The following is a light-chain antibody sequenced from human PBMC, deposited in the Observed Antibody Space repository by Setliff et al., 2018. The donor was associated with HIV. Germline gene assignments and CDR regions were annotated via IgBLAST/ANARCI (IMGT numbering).Light chain of an antibody. CDR2: EVT. CDR1: SSDVGGYNY. J-gene: IGLJ1*01. Sequence: QSALAQPASVSGSPRQSITMSCTGTSSDVGGYNYVAWYQHHPGKAPKLMIYEVTNRPSGVSSRFSGSKSGNTAALTIFGLQAEDEADYYCSSYTNSNSYVFGTGTKVTVL. V-gene: IGLV2-14*01. CDR3: SSYTNSNSYV.